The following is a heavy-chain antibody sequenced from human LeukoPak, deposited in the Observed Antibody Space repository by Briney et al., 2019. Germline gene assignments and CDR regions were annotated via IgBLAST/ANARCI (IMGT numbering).Heavy chain of an antibody. CDR2: ISYDRSNK. D-gene: IGHD3-10*01. Sequence: GGSLRLSCAGSGFTFSSYGMHWVRQAPGKGLEWVAVISYDRSNKYYADSVKGRFTISRDNSKNTLYLQMNSLRAEDTAVYYCAKDVDPFGSGSYVEGFDYWGQGTLVTVSS. V-gene: IGHV3-30*18. CDR1: GFTFSSYG. J-gene: IGHJ4*02. CDR3: AKDVDPFGSGSYVEGFDY.